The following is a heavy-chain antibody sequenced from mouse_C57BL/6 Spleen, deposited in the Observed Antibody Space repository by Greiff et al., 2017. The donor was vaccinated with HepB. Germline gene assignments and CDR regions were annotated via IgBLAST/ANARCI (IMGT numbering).Heavy chain of an antibody. V-gene: IGHV1-76*01. CDR2: IYPGSGNT. Sequence: QVQLQQSGAELVRPGASVKLSCKASGYTFTDYYINWVKQRPGQGLEWIARIYPGSGNTYYNEKFKGKATLTAEKSSSTAYMQLSSLTSEDSAVYLCDGYYGSRHSNAMDCWGQGASVTISS. CDR3: DGYYGSRHSNAMDC. D-gene: IGHD1-1*01. CDR1: GYTFTDYY. J-gene: IGHJ4*01.